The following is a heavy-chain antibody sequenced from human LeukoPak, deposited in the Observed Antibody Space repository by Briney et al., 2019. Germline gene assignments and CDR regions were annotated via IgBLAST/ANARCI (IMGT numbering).Heavy chain of an antibody. CDR2: INPDTGDT. CDR3: ARVVAGGVIWAY. CDR1: GGTFSSYA. J-gene: IGHJ4*02. V-gene: IGHV1-2*02. Sequence: ASVKVSCKASGGTFSSYAISWVRQAPGQGLEWMGWINPDTGDTQYARNLQGRVTLTSDTSINTVYMELSSLRSDDTAVYFCARVVAGGVIWAYWGQGTVVTVSS. D-gene: IGHD3-16*01.